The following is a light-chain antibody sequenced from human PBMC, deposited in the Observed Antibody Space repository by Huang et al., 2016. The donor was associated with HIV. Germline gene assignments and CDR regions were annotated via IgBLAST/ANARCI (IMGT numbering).Light chain of an antibody. CDR3: QQSYNIPGT. CDR2: GTS. CDR1: QSISNF. V-gene: IGKV1-39*01. Sequence: DIQMTQSPFSLSASVGDRVTIPCRARQSISNFLNWYQQRPGKAPDLLIYGTSTLQSGVPSRFSGYGSGTVFTLTISGLQREDFATYYCQQSYNIPGTFGQGTRLDIK. J-gene: IGKJ5*01.